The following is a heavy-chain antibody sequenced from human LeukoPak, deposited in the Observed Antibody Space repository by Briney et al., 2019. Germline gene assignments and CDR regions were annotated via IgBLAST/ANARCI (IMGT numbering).Heavy chain of an antibody. CDR2: TYYRCKWYN. Sequence: SQTLSLTFAISGDSVSSNSAAWNWVRQSPSRGLEWLGRTYYRCKWYNDYAVSVKSRITINPDTSKNQFSLQLNSVTPEDTAVYYCARERITGSYPHFDYWGQGTLVTVSS. D-gene: IGHD1-26*01. J-gene: IGHJ4*02. CDR3: ARERITGSYPHFDY. V-gene: IGHV6-1*01. CDR1: GDSVSSNSAA.